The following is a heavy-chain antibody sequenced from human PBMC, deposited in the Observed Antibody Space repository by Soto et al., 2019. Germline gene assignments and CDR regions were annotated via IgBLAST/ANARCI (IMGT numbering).Heavy chain of an antibody. V-gene: IGHV3-33*01. CDR3: ARDQVYCSSTSCYTMFDP. CDR2: IWYDGSNK. D-gene: IGHD2-2*02. J-gene: IGHJ5*02. Sequence: GGSLRLSCAASGFTFSSYGMHWVRQAPGKGLEWVAVIWYDGSNKYYADSVKGRFTISRDNSKNTLYLQMNSLRAEDTAVYYCARDQVYCSSTSCYTMFDPWGQGTLVTVSS. CDR1: GFTFSSYG.